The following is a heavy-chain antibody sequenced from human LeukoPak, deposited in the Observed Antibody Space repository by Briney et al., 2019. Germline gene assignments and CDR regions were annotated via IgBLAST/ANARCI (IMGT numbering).Heavy chain of an antibody. J-gene: IGHJ3*02. Sequence: SETLSLTCTVSGGSVSRGSYYWSWIRQPPGKGLEWIGYIYYSGSTNYNPSLKSRVNIFADTSKNQFSLKLTSVTAAETAVYYCAGDSGYFDAFDIWGQGTMVTVSS. CDR1: GGSVSRGSYY. V-gene: IGHV4-61*01. D-gene: IGHD5-12*01. CDR2: IYYSGST. CDR3: AGDSGYFDAFDI.